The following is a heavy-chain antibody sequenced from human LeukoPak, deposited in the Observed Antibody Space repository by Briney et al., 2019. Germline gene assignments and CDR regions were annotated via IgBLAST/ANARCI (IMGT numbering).Heavy chain of an antibody. CDR3: ARGTHAGSLNY. Sequence: SQTLSLTCTVSGGSISSGSYYWSWIRQPAGKGLEWIGRIYTSGSTNYNPSLKSRVPISVDTSKNQFSLKLSSVTAADTAVYYCARGTHAGSLNYWGQGTLVTVSS. J-gene: IGHJ4*02. CDR1: GGSISSGSYY. CDR2: IYTSGST. V-gene: IGHV4-61*02. D-gene: IGHD3-10*01.